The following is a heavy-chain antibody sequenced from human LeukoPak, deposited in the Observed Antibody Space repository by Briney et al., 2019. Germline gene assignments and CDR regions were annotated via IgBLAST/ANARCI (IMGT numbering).Heavy chain of an antibody. CDR2: IYYSGST. Sequence: RSSETLSLTCTVSGGSISSSSYYWGWIRQPPGKGLEWIGSIYYSGSTNYNPSLKSRVTISVDTSKNQFSLKLSSVTAADTAVYYCARRATMVDAFDIWGQGTMVTVSS. CDR1: GGSISSSSYY. CDR3: ARRATMVDAFDI. D-gene: IGHD5-24*01. V-gene: IGHV4-39*07. J-gene: IGHJ3*02.